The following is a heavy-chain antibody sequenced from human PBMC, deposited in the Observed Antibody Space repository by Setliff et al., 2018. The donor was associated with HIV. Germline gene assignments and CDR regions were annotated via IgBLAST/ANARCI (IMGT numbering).Heavy chain of an antibody. CDR3: ARGLVVVTDSDYDTNYYYYYYMDV. CDR2: VYYTGST. J-gene: IGHJ6*03. Sequence: SSETLSLTCSVSGGSIDSSDYYWGWIRQPPGKGLEWIGTVYYTGSTFYNPSLESRVTISADTSKNQFSLKLSSVTAADTAVYYCARGLVVVTDSDYDTNYYYYYYMDVWGKGTTVTVSS. D-gene: IGHD5-12*01. V-gene: IGHV4-39*07. CDR1: GGSIDSSDYY.